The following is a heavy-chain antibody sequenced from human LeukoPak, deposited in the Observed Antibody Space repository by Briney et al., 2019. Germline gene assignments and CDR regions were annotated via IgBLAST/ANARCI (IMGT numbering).Heavy chain of an antibody. CDR2: ILNNGVST. V-gene: IGHV3-23*01. Sequence: GGSLRLSCAASGFTFGTYAMTWVRQAPGMGLEWVSTILNNGVSTYHADSVKGRFTISRGNSRNTLHLQMNSLRAEDTAVYYCAKGGGRPLDDAFDVWGQGTMVTVSS. CDR1: GFTFGTYA. CDR3: AKGGGRPLDDAFDV. J-gene: IGHJ3*01.